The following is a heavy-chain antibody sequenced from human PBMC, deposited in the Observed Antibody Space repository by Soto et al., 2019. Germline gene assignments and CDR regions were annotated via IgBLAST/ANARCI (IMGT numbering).Heavy chain of an antibody. J-gene: IGHJ6*02. D-gene: IGHD3-10*01. Sequence: SETLSLTCTVSGGSISSGGYYWSWIRQHPGKGLEWIGYIYYSGSTYYNPSLKSRVTISVDTSKNQFSLNLSSVTAADTAVYYCINSFGSGSLIHYYGMDVWGQGTTVTVSS. V-gene: IGHV4-31*08. CDR2: IYYSGST. CDR1: GGSISSGGYY. CDR3: INSFGSGSLIHYYGMDV.